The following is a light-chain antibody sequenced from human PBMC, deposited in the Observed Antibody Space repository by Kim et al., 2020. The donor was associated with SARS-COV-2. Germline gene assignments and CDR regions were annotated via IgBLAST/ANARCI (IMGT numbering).Light chain of an antibody. CDR3: HQYASSPYT. CDR1: QTVSSNY. J-gene: IGKJ2*01. Sequence: LSPGDPATLPCRASQTVSSNYVAWYQQKPGQTPRLLIYGASSRATGIPDRFGGSGSGTDFTLSISGLEPEDFVVYYCHQYASSPYTFGQGTKLEI. V-gene: IGKV3-20*01. CDR2: GAS.